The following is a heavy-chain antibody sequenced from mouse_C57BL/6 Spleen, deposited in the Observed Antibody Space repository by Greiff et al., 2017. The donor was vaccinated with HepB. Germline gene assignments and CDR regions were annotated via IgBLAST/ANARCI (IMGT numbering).Heavy chain of an antibody. J-gene: IGHJ3*01. CDR3: ARSGTTVVARKLAY. V-gene: IGHV1-53*01. Sequence: QVHVKQPGTELVKPGASVKLSCKASGYTFTSYWMHWVKQRPGQGLEWIGNINPSNGGTNYNEKFKSKATLTVDKSSSTAYMQLSSLTSEDSAVYYCARSGTTVVARKLAYWGQGTLVTVSA. CDR2: INPSNGGT. CDR1: GYTFTSYW. D-gene: IGHD1-1*01.